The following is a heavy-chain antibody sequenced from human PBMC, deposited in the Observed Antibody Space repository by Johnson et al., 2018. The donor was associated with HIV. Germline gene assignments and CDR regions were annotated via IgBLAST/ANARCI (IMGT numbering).Heavy chain of an antibody. J-gene: IGHJ3*02. D-gene: IGHD2-2*01. CDR2: ISGGST. V-gene: IGHV3-38-3*01. CDR3: ARDRGSMPAVAFDI. Sequence: VQLVESGGGVVQPGGSLRLSCAASGLTVSSNYMSWVRQAPGTGLEWVSSISGGSTYYADSRKGRFTISRDNSKNTLHLQRNSLRAEDTAVYYCARDRGSMPAVAFDIWGQGTMVTVSS. CDR1: GLTVSSNY.